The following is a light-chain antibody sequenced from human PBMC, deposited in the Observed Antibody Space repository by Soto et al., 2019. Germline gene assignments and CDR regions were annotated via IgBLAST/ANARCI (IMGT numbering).Light chain of an antibody. CDR3: HQYNRWPPGT. Sequence: EIVMTQSPATLSVSPGEGATLSCRASEHVGRDLAWYQQKPGQAPRLLIYGASTRVIGIPARFSGSASGTQFTLTISSLLSEDYAVYFCHQYNRWPPGTFGQGTKVEIK. V-gene: IGKV3-15*01. CDR1: EHVGRD. J-gene: IGKJ1*01. CDR2: GAS.